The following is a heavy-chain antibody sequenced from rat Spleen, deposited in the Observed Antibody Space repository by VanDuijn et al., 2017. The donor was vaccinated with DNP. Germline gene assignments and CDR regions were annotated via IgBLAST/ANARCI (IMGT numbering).Heavy chain of an antibody. CDR1: GFTFSDYN. CDR2: ISYEGSST. CDR3: ARQGITTVVTDY. J-gene: IGHJ2*01. D-gene: IGHD1-1*01. Sequence: EVQLVESGGGLVQPGRSLKLSCAASGFTFSDYNMAWVRQAPKKGLEWVASISYEGSSTYYGDSVKGRFTISRDNAKSTLYLQMNSLRSEDTATYYCARQGITTVVTDYWGQGVMVTVSS. V-gene: IGHV5-22*01.